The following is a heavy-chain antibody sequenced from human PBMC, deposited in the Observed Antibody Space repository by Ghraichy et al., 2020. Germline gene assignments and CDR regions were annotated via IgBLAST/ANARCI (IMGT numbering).Heavy chain of an antibody. J-gene: IGHJ4*02. V-gene: IGHV3-53*01. CDR3: ARKTDSSGSGDS. CDR1: GFAVRSNF. D-gene: IGHD3-22*01. CDR2: IYGGGDT. Sequence: GGSLRLSCAASGFAVRSNFMYWVRQAPGKGPEWVSVIYGGGDTEYADSVKGRFTISRDRSKNTLYLQMNSLRAEDTAVYYCARKTDSSGSGDSWGQGTLVTVSS.